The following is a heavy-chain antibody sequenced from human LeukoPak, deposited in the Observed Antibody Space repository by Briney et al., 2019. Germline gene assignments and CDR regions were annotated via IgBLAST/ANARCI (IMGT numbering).Heavy chain of an antibody. CDR1: GFTFSSYA. CDR2: ISYDGSNK. V-gene: IGHV3-30-3*01. Sequence: PGGSLRLSCAASGFTFSSYAMHWVRQAPGKGLEWVAVISYDGSNKYYSDSVKGRFTISRDNSKNTLYLQMNSLRAEDTAVYYCARDRLRWSSAYYFDYWGQGTLVTVSS. J-gene: IGHJ4*02. CDR3: ARDRLRWSSAYYFDY. D-gene: IGHD4-23*01.